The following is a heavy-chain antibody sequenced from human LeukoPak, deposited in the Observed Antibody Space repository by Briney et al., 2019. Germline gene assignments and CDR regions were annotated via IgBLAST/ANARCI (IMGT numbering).Heavy chain of an antibody. Sequence: GGSLRLSCAASGFTFSSYSMHWVRQAPGKGLEWVSYISSSSGTIYYADSVKGRFTISRDNAKNSLYLQMNSLRDEDTAVYYCARAAYDAADYWGQGTLVTVST. D-gene: IGHD5-12*01. CDR3: ARAAYDAADY. CDR1: GFTFSSYS. CDR2: ISSSSGTI. J-gene: IGHJ4*02. V-gene: IGHV3-48*02.